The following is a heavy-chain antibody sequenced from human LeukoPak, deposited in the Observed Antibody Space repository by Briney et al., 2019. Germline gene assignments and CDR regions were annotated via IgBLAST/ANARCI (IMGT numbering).Heavy chain of an antibody. CDR1: GFTFSTYA. Sequence: GGSLRLSCAASGFTFSTYAMTWVRQAPGKGLEWVSGINSNGDGIYYADSVRGRFAISRDNSNNALYLQMDSLRAEDTAVYYCANWIGSSSRDYWGQGTLVTVSS. D-gene: IGHD6-6*01. V-gene: IGHV3-23*01. CDR2: INSNGDGI. CDR3: ANWIGSSSRDY. J-gene: IGHJ4*02.